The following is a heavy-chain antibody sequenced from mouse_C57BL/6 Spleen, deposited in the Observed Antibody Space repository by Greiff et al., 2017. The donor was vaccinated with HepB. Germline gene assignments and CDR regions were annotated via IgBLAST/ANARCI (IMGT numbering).Heavy chain of an antibody. CDR3: ARVLSVVSNYYAMGC. Sequence: EVMLVESGGGLVKPGGSLKLSCAASGYNFSSYALSWVRQTPEKRLEWVATISDGGSYNYYPDNVKGRCTISRDNAKNNLYMQMSHLKSEDTAMYYCARVLSVVSNYYAMGCWGQGTSVTVSS. V-gene: IGHV5-4*03. J-gene: IGHJ4*01. D-gene: IGHD1-1*01. CDR2: ISDGGSYN. CDR1: GYNFSSYA.